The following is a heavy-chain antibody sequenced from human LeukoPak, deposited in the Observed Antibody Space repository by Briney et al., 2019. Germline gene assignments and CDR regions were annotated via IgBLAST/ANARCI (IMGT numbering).Heavy chain of an antibody. CDR2: INPGDSDT. V-gene: IGHV5-51*01. D-gene: IGHD3-10*01. Sequence: GESLKISCKGSGYSFTSYWIGWVRQMPGKGLEWMGIINPGDSDTRYSPSFQGQVTISADKSISTAYLQWSSLKASDTAMYYCASSLLRSGSLVDYWGQGTLVTVSS. CDR1: GYSFTSYW. J-gene: IGHJ4*02. CDR3: ASSLLRSGSLVDY.